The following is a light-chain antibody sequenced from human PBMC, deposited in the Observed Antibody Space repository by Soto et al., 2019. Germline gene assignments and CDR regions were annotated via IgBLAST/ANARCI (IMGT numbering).Light chain of an antibody. J-gene: IGKJ1*01. Sequence: EIGLTQSPGTLPLSPGERATLSCRASLSVASNYVAWYQQKPGQAPRLLIYAASGRATGIPARFSGSGSGTDFTLTISRLEPEDFAVYYCQQYGSAPWTVGQGTKVEIK. CDR3: QQYGSAPWT. CDR1: LSVASNY. V-gene: IGKV3-20*01. CDR2: AAS.